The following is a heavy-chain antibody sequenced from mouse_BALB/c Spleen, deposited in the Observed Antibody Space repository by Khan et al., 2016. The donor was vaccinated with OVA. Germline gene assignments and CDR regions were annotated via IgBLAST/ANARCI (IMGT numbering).Heavy chain of an antibody. D-gene: IGHD1-1*01. CDR2: IDPFNGGT. CDR1: GYTFTSYY. Sequence: VQLQQSGAELMKPGASVKISCKASGYTFTSYYIHWVKQSHGKTLEWIGNIDPFNGGTNYNQKFKGKATLTADKSSSTAYMYLSSLTSEDSAVYNSAIHGTTSWFAYWDQGTLVTVSA. J-gene: IGHJ3*01. CDR3: AIHGTTSWFAY. V-gene: IGHV1-31*01.